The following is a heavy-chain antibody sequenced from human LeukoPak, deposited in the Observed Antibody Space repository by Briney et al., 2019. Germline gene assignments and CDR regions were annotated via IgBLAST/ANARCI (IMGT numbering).Heavy chain of an antibody. Sequence: GGSLRLSCAASGFRFDDYTMHWVRQAPGKGLEWVSLISWNGVSTSYADSVKGRFTISRDKSKNSLYLQMNSLITEDTALYYCASSDGEQQLALWGQGTLVTVSS. J-gene: IGHJ4*02. D-gene: IGHD6-13*01. V-gene: IGHV3-43*01. CDR1: GFRFDDYT. CDR3: ASSDGEQQLAL. CDR2: ISWNGVST.